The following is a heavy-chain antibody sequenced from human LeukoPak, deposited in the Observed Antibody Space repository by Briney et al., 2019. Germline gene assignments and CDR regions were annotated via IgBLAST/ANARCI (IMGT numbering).Heavy chain of an antibody. CDR1: GGSFSGYY. Sequence: PSETLSLTCAVYGGSFSGYYWSWIRQPPGKGLEWIGEINHSGSTNYNPSLKSRVTISVDTSKNQFSLKLSSVTAADTAVYYCARRGGSPRRGWFDPWGQGTLVTVSS. J-gene: IGHJ5*02. D-gene: IGHD2-15*01. CDR2: INHSGST. CDR3: ARRGGSPRRGWFDP. V-gene: IGHV4-34*01.